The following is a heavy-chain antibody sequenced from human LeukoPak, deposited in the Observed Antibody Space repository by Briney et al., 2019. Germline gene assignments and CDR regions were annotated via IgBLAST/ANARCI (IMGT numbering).Heavy chain of an antibody. D-gene: IGHD6-13*01. J-gene: IGHJ4*02. CDR2: ISGSGGST. V-gene: IGHV3-23*01. Sequence: PGRSLRLSCAASGFTFSSYAMSWVRQAPGKGLEWVSAISGSGGSTYYADSVKGRFTISRDNSKNTLYLQMNSLRAEDTAVYYCAKGFPRYSSSWYGFDYWGQGTLVTVSS. CDR3: AKGFPRYSSSWYGFDY. CDR1: GFTFSSYA.